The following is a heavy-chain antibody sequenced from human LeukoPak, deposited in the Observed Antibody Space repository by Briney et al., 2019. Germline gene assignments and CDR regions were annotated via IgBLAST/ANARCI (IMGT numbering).Heavy chain of an antibody. CDR1: GFTFSDYY. Sequence: KPGGSLRLSCAASGFTFSDYYMSWIRQAPGKGLEWVSYISSSGSTIYYADSVKGRFTISGDNSKNTLYLQMNSLRAEDTAVYYCARATVPGYSYGLNDAFDIWGQGTMVTVSS. D-gene: IGHD5-18*01. CDR3: ARATVPGYSYGLNDAFDI. V-gene: IGHV3-11*04. CDR2: ISSSGSTI. J-gene: IGHJ3*02.